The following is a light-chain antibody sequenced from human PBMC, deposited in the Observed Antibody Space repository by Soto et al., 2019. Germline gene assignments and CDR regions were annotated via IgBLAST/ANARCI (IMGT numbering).Light chain of an antibody. V-gene: IGKV1-33*01. Sequence: DIQMTQSPSSLSASVGDRVTITCQASQGINNYLNWYQQKPGNAPKLLIFDTSDLETGVPSRFSGRGSGTDFTFTIRSMQTEHVADYYCQQYNTLPINFGGGTKVDI. CDR2: DTS. CDR1: QGINNY. CDR3: QQYNTLPIN. J-gene: IGKJ4*01.